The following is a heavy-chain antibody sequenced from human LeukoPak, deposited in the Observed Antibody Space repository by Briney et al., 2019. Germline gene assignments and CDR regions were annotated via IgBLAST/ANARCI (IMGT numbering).Heavy chain of an antibody. V-gene: IGHV1-2*02. D-gene: IGHD1-26*01. CDR3: ARDMVLGGYSGCGPGRSHAFDI. J-gene: IGHJ3*02. CDR1: GYTFTGYY. CDR2: INPNSGGT. Sequence: GASVKVSCKASGYTFTGYYMHWVRQAPGQGREGMGWINPNSGGTNYAQKFQGRVTMTRDTSISTAYMELSRLRSDDTAVYYCARDMVLGGYSGCGPGRSHAFDIWGQGTMVTVSS.